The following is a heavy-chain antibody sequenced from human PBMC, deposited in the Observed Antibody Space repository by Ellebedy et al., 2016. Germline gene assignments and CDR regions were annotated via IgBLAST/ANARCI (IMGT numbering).Heavy chain of an antibody. V-gene: IGHV5-51*01. J-gene: IGHJ4*02. Sequence: KVSCXGSGYSFTSYWIGWVRQMPGKGLEWMGIIYPGDSDTRYSPSFQGQVTISADKSISTAYLQWSSLKASDTAMYYCARPSGYSSGWYGEAYYYDDWGQGTLVTVSS. CDR2: IYPGDSDT. D-gene: IGHD6-19*01. CDR3: ARPSGYSSGWYGEAYYYDD. CDR1: GYSFTSYW.